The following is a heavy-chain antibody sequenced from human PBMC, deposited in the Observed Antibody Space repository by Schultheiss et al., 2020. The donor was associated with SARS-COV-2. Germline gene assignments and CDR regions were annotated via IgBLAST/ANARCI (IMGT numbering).Heavy chain of an antibody. CDR1: GFTFSSYS. CDR2: ISSSSSYI. CDR3: AGPKSMVRGVITPFDY. V-gene: IGHV3-21*01. Sequence: GGSLRLSCAASGFTFSSYSMNWVRQAPGKGLEWVSSISSSSSYIYYADSVKGRFTISRDNAKNSLYLQMNSLRDEDTAVYYCAGPKSMVRGVITPFDYWGQGTLVTVSS. D-gene: IGHD3-10*01. J-gene: IGHJ4*02.